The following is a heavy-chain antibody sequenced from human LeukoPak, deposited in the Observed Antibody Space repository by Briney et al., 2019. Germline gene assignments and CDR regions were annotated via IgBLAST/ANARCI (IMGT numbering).Heavy chain of an antibody. V-gene: IGHV4-4*07. CDR1: GGSISRYY. D-gene: IGHD2-21*02. J-gene: IGHJ2*01. CDR3: ARIWAVTALDWYFDL. CDR2: IYNSGSS. Sequence: SETLSLTCTVSGGSISRYYWSWIRQPAGKGLEWIGRIYNSGSSYYNPSLKSRVTMSVDTSKNQFFLKLSSVTAADTAVYYCARIWAVTALDWYFDLWGRGTLVTVSS.